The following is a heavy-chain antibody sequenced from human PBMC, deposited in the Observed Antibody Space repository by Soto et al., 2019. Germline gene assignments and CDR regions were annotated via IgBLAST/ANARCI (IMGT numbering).Heavy chain of an antibody. J-gene: IGHJ4*02. CDR3: AKSAPHFGAVIWYFDY. D-gene: IGHD3-3*01. V-gene: IGHV3-23*01. Sequence: GSLSLSCATSGFTFSSYAMTWVRQVPGKGLEWVSAISGSGGSTYYADSVKGRFTISRDNSKNTLYLQMNSMRAEDTAVYYCAKSAPHFGAVIWYFDYWGQGTLVT. CDR2: ISGSGGST. CDR1: GFTFSSYA.